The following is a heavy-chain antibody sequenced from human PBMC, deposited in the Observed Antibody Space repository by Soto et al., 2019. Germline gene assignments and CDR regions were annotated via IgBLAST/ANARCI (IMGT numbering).Heavy chain of an antibody. CDR2: IYYSGST. CDR3: ARRVLRFLEWLLYHDAFDI. J-gene: IGHJ3*02. CDR1: GGPISSSSYY. Sequence: QLQLQESGPGLVKPSETLSLTCTVSGGPISSSSYYWGWIRQPPGKGLEWIGSIYYSGSTYYNPSLKSRVTISVDTSKNQFSLKLSSVTAADTAVYYCARRVLRFLEWLLYHDAFDIWGQGTMVTVSS. D-gene: IGHD3-3*01. V-gene: IGHV4-39*01.